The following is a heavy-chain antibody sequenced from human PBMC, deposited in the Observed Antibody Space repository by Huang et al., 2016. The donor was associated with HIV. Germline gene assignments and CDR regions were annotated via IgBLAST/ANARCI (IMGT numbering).Heavy chain of an antibody. CDR3: AKDGADEEWDIDY. CDR1: GFSFSTYG. V-gene: IGHV3-30*18. D-gene: IGHD1-26*01. Sequence: VQLVESGGGVVQPGRSLRLACAASGFSFSTYGWHWVRQATGKGVEWVAVISNDGSNKYYAHSVKGRFTIARDTSENKGYLQMNSLRHEDTAVYYCAKDGADEEWDIDYWGQGTLVTVSS. CDR2: ISNDGSNK. J-gene: IGHJ4*02.